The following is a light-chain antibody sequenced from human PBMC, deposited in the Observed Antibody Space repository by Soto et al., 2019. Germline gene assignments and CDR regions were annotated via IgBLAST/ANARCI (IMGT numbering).Light chain of an antibody. CDR1: QDISNY. CDR3: QQYDNVLPT. CDR2: DAS. Sequence: DIQMTQSPSSLSASVGDRVTITCQASQDISNYLNWYQQKLGKAPKLLIYDASNLKTGVPSRFSGSGSGTDFTFTINSLQPEDIATYYCQQYDNVLPTFGQGTKLEIK. V-gene: IGKV1-33*01. J-gene: IGKJ2*01.